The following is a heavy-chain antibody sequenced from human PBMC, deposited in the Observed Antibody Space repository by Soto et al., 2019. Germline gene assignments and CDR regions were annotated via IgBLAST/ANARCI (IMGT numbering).Heavy chain of an antibody. CDR3: ARDFRSAARTYYYYYGMDV. CDR1: GYTFTGYY. D-gene: IGHD6-6*01. Sequence: ASVKVSCKASGYTFTGYYMHWVRQAPGQGLEWMGWINPNSGGTNYAQKFQGWVTMTRDTSISTAYMELSRLRSDDTAVYYCARDFRSAARTYYYYYGMDVWGQGTTVTVYS. CDR2: INPNSGGT. V-gene: IGHV1-2*04. J-gene: IGHJ6*02.